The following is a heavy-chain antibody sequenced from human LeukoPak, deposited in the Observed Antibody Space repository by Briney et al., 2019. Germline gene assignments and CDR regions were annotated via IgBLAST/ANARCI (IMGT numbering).Heavy chain of an antibody. J-gene: IGHJ4*02. Sequence: MPSETLYLTCTVSGGSISSYYWSWIRQPPGKGLEWIGYIYYSGSTNYNPSLKSRVTISVDTSKNQFSLKLSSVTAADTAVYYCARVHYGDYYFDYWGQGTLVTVSS. CDR3: ARVHYGDYYFDY. D-gene: IGHD4-17*01. CDR1: GGSISSYY. V-gene: IGHV4-59*01. CDR2: IYYSGST.